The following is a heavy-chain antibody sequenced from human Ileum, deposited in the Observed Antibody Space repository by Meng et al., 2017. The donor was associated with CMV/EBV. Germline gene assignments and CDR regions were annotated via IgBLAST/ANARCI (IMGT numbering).Heavy chain of an antibody. J-gene: IGHJ5*02. D-gene: IGHD5-12*01. CDR2: IYYSGST. CDR1: GDSLSSGDFY. V-gene: IGHV4-30-4*08. Sequence: ARLEGSGPGLVKPSQTLSLSCTVSGDSLSSGDFYWTWIRQSPGKGPEWIGYIYYSGSTYYNPSLKSRLTIALDTSKNQFSLRLTSVTDADTGVYYCATEYSASPGWFDPWGQGILVTVSS. CDR3: ATEYSASPGWFDP.